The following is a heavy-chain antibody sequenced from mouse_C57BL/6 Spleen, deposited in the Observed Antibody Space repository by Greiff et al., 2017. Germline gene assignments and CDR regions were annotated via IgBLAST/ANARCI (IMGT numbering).Heavy chain of an antibody. CDR3: ARDYDYTVPQYDLDY. D-gene: IGHD2-4*01. CDR2: IYPGDGDT. Sequence: QVQLQQSGPELVKPGASVKISCKASGYAFSSSWMNWVKQRPGKGLEWIGRIYPGDGDTNYNGKFKGKATLTADKSASTAYMQLSSLTSEDSAVYFGARDYDYTVPQYDLDYWGQGTSLTVSS. J-gene: IGHJ2*02. V-gene: IGHV1-82*01. CDR1: GYAFSSSW.